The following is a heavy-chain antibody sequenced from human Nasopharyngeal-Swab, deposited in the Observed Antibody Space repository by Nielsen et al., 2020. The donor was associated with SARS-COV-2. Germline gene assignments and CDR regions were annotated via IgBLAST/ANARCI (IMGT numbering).Heavy chain of an antibody. D-gene: IGHD5-24*01. Sequence: ASVKVSCKASGYTFTSYYMHWVRQAPGQGLEWMGIINPSGGSTSYAQKFQGRVTMTRDTSTSTVYMELSSLRSEDTAVYYCARGGATLSYYYYYYMDVWGKGTTVTVSS. J-gene: IGHJ6*03. CDR3: ARGGATLSYYYYYYMDV. CDR1: GYTFTSYY. V-gene: IGHV1-46*01. CDR2: INPSGGST.